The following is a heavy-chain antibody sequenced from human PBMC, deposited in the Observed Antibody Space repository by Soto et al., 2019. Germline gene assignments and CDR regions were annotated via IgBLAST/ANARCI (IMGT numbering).Heavy chain of an antibody. CDR3: ASEADFASSGYVLDY. D-gene: IGHD3-22*01. Sequence: PGGSLRLSCAASGFTFSSYAMSWVRQAPGKGLEWVSAISGSGGSTYYADSVKGRFTISRDDAKDSLFLQMNSLRAGDTAVYYCASEADFASSGYVLDYWGLGTLVTVSS. V-gene: IGHV3-23*01. J-gene: IGHJ4*02. CDR1: GFTFSSYA. CDR2: ISGSGGST.